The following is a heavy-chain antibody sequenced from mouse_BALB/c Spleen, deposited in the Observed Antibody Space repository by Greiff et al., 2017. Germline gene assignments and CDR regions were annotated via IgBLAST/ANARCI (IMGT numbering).Heavy chain of an antibody. CDR2: INPGSGGT. CDR3: AYPLYDGYYDWYFDV. D-gene: IGHD2-3*01. CDR1: GYAFTNYL. Sequence: VQLQQSGAELVRPGTSVKVSCKASGYAFTNYLIEWVKQRPGQGLEWIGVINPGSGGTNYNGKFKGKATLTADKSSSTAYMQLSSLTSVDSAVYFCAYPLYDGYYDWYFDVWGAGTTVTVSS. J-gene: IGHJ1*01. V-gene: IGHV1-54*01.